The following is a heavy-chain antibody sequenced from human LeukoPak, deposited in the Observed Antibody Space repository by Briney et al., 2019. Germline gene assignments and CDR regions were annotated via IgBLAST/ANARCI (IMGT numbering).Heavy chain of an antibody. Sequence: GASVKVSCKASGYTFTSYGISWVRQAPGQGLEWMGWISAYNGNTNYAQKLQGRVTMTTDTSTSTAYMELRSLRSDDTAVYYCARESDISGYDYNWFYLWGQGTLVTVSS. J-gene: IGHJ5*02. CDR1: GYTFTSYG. CDR3: ARESDISGYDYNWFYL. CDR2: ISAYNGNT. D-gene: IGHD5-12*01. V-gene: IGHV1-18*01.